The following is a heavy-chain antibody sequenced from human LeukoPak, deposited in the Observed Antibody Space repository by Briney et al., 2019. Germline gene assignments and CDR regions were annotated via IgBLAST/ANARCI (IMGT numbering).Heavy chain of an antibody. Sequence: PGRSQRLSCAASGFTFSSYAMHWVRQAPGKGLEWVAVISYDGSNKYYADSVKGRFTISRDNSKNTLYLQMNSLRAEDTAVYYCARAVRRDGYNYEAEHEGYWGQGTLVTVSS. J-gene: IGHJ4*02. D-gene: IGHD5-24*01. CDR1: GFTFSSYA. CDR3: ARAVRRDGYNYEAEHEGY. CDR2: ISYDGSNK. V-gene: IGHV3-30-3*01.